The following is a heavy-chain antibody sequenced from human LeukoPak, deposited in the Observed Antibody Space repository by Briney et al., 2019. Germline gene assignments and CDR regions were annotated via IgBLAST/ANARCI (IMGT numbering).Heavy chain of an antibody. V-gene: IGHV4-39*01. J-gene: IGHJ4*02. CDR1: GGSISSSSYY. CDR2: IYYSGST. Sequence: PSETLSLTCTVSGGSISSSSYYWGWIRQPPGTGLEWIGSIYYSGSTYYNPSLKSRVTISVDTSKNQFSLKLSSVTAADTAVYYCARRGYCSGGSCYHYFDYWGQGTLVTVSS. CDR3: ARRGYCSGGSCYHYFDY. D-gene: IGHD2-15*01.